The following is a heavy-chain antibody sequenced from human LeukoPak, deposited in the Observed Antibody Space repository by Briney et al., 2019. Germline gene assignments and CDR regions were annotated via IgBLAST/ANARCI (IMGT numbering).Heavy chain of an antibody. D-gene: IGHD4-23*01. J-gene: IGHJ6*02. CDR3: ARDIYGGNSRYFINYYYYGMDV. CDR2: ISAYNGNT. CDR1: GYTFTSYG. Sequence: ASVKVSCKASGYTFTSYGISWVRRAPGQGLEWMGWISAYNGNTNYAQKLQGRVTMTTDTSTSTAYMELRSLRSDDTAVYYCARDIYGGNSRYFINYYYYGMDVWGQGTTVTVSS. V-gene: IGHV1-18*01.